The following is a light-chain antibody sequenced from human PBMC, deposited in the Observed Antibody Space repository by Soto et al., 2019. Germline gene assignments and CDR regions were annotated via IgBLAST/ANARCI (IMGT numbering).Light chain of an antibody. CDR1: SSNIGSNS. CDR2: RNN. V-gene: IGLV1-47*01. J-gene: IGLJ1*01. CDR3: VAWDDSLSGHV. Sequence: QSVLTQPPSASGTPGQRVTISCSGSSSNIGSNSVYWYQQLPGTAPKLLIYRNNQRPSGVPDRFSGSKSGTSASLAISGLRSEDEADYYCVAWDDSLSGHVFETGTKVPS.